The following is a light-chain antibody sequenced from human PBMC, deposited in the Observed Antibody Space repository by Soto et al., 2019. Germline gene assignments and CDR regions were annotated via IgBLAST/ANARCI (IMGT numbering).Light chain of an antibody. V-gene: IGKV1-39*01. Sequence: DIQMTQSPSSLSASVGDRVTITCRASQNIRSYLNWYQQKPGKAPQLLIYATSSLQTGVPSRFSASGSGTDFSLVISDLQPEDSATYYCQQGYSSRWTPRRGTKVEI. J-gene: IGKJ1*01. CDR1: QNIRSY. CDR2: ATS. CDR3: QQGYSSRWT.